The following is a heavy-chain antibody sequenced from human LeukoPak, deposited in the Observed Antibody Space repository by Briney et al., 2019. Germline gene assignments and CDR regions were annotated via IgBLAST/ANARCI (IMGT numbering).Heavy chain of an antibody. D-gene: IGHD3-3*01. CDR3: ARVHYDFWSGPGHYFDY. CDR1: GYTFTSYY. J-gene: IGHJ4*02. Sequence: ASVKVSCKASGYTFTSYYMHWVRQAPGQGLEWMGIINPSGGSTSYAQKFQGRVTMTRDTSTSTVYMELSSLRSEDTAVYYCARVHYDFWSGPGHYFDYWGQGTLVTVSS. CDR2: INPSGGST. V-gene: IGHV1-46*01.